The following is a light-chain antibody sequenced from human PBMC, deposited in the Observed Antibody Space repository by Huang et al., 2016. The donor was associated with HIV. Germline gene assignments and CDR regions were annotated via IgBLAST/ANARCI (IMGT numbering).Light chain of an antibody. CDR3: LQLNGYPGT. Sequence: IQLTQSPSSLSASVGDRVTITCRASQDISSYLAWYQQKPGKAPKLLIYASSPLESGVPSRFSGSGSGTDFTLTINNLQPEDFATYYCLQLNGYPGTFGPGTNVDV. CDR2: ASS. V-gene: IGKV1-9*01. CDR1: QDISSY. J-gene: IGKJ3*01.